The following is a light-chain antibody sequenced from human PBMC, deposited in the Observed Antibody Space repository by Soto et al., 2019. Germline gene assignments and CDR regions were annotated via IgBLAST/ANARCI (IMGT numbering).Light chain of an antibody. V-gene: IGLV1-40*01. CDR2: GNS. CDR3: QSYDSSLSGVV. CDR1: SSNIGAGYD. Sequence: QAVLTQPPSVSGPPGQRVTIPCTGSSSNIGAGYDVHWYQQLPGTAPKLLIYGNSNRPSGVPDRFSGSKSGTSASLAITGLQAEDEADYYCQSYDSSLSGVVFGGGTKLTVL. J-gene: IGLJ2*01.